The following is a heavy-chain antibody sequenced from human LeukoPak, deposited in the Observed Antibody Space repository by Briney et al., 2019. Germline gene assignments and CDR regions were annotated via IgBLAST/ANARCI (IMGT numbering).Heavy chain of an antibody. D-gene: IGHD3-3*01. Sequence: SVKVSCKASGGTFSSYAISWVRQAPGQGLEWMGGIIPIFGTANYAQKFQGRVTITADESTSTAYLELSSLRSEDTAVYYCARDLHTYYDFWSGYARYGMDVWGQGTTVTVSS. CDR3: ARDLHTYYDFWSGYARYGMDV. CDR1: GGTFSSYA. CDR2: IIPIFGTA. V-gene: IGHV1-69*13. J-gene: IGHJ6*02.